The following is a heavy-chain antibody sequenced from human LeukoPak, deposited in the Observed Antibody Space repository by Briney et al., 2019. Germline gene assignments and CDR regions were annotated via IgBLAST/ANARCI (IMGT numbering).Heavy chain of an antibody. CDR1: GGSISSYY. J-gene: IGHJ4*02. CDR3: ARLDELLAFDY. CDR2: IYYTGST. Sequence: SETLSRTCTVSGGSISSYYWSWIRQPPGKGLEWIGYIYYTGSTNYSPSLKSRVIISVDTSKNQFSLKLSPVTAADTAVYYCARLDELLAFDYWGQGTLVTVSS. V-gene: IGHV4-59*08. D-gene: IGHD2-15*01.